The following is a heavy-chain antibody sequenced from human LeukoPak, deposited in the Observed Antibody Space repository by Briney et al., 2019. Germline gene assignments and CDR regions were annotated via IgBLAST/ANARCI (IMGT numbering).Heavy chain of an antibody. CDR3: GRDGPQYDLDV. V-gene: IGHV3-33*08. J-gene: IGHJ6*02. Sequence: GGSLRLSCAASGFNFRRYGLHWVRQAPGKGRKWVACIWTGGMNRYYADSVKGRFPISRDDAKDSLYLQVNSLRAEDTAVYYCGRDGPQYDLDVWGQGTTVNGPS. CDR2: IWTGGMNR. CDR1: GFNFRRYG. D-gene: IGHD1-1*01.